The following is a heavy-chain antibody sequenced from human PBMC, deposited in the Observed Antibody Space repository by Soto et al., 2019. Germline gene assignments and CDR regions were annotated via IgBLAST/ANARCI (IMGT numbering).Heavy chain of an antibody. CDR2: ISPSTSHI. V-gene: IGHV3-21*01. Sequence: EVHLVESGGGMVKPGGSLRLSCAVSGFTFSSCTMKWVRQAPGKGLEWVSSISPSTSHIYYADSVKGRFTISRDNAKNSLFLQMNSLIAEDTAVYYCSVCSGGACHQNYGMDVWGQGTTVTVSS. CDR1: GFTFSSCT. J-gene: IGHJ6*02. CDR3: SVCSGGACHQNYGMDV. D-gene: IGHD2-15*01.